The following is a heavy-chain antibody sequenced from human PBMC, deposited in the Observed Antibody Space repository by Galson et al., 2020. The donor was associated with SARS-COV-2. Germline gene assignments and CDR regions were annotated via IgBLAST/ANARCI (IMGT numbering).Heavy chain of an antibody. CDR3: ARAQAGHNTGWRRSYYYCYYRDV. CDR2: ISTSSSYT. V-gene: IGHV3-21*01. CDR1: GFPFSTYS. D-gene: IGHD6-19*01. Sequence: NSGGSLRLSCAASGFPFSTYSMNWVRLAPGKGLEWVSSISTSSSYTYYVDSVKGRFSISRDNPRNSLYLQMNSLRVEDTAVYYCARAQAGHNTGWRRSYYYCYYRDVWGKGTTVTISS. J-gene: IGHJ6*03.